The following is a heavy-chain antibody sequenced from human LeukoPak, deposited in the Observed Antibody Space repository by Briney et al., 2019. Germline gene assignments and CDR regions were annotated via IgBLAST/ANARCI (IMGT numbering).Heavy chain of an antibody. D-gene: IGHD2-15*01. CDR3: ARPMEEDRFGGVAY. CDR1: GYSFGNYY. Sequence: ASVKVSCRASGYSFGNYYIAWVRQAPGQGPEWMGWVSGFNDYTTYAQKFQDRVTMTRDTSTSTACLELRSLRSDDTAVYYCARPMEEDRFGGVAYWGQGTLVTVSS. V-gene: IGHV1-18*01. CDR2: VSGFNDYT. J-gene: IGHJ4*02.